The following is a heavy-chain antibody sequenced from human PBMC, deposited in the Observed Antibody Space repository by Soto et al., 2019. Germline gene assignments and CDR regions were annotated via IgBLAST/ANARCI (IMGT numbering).Heavy chain of an antibody. D-gene: IGHD5-12*01. CDR3: ARVDIVATVGDYYYGMDV. CDR1: GYTFTSYG. V-gene: IGHV1-18*04. J-gene: IGHJ6*02. CDR2: ISAYNGNT. Sequence: GASVKVSCKASGYTFTSYGISWVRQAPGQGLEWMGWISAYNGNTNYAQKLQGRVTMTTDTSTSTAYMELRSLRSADTAVYYCARVDIVATVGDYYYGMDVWGQGTTVTVSS.